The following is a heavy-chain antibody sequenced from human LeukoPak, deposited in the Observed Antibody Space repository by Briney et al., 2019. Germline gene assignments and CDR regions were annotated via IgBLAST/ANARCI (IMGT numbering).Heavy chain of an antibody. J-gene: IGHJ4*02. CDR3: AKAGSGSYYLFDY. D-gene: IGHD3-10*01. CDR1: GFTFSSYA. Sequence: GGSLRLSCAASGFTFSSYAMSWVRQAPGKGLEWVSAISGSGGSTYYADSVKGRFTISRDNSKNTLYLQMSSLRAEDTAVYYCAKAGSGSYYLFDYWGQGTLVTVSS. V-gene: IGHV3-23*01. CDR2: ISGSGGST.